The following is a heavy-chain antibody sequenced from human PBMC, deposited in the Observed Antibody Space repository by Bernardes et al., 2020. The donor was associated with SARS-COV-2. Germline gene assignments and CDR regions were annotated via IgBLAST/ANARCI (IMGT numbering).Heavy chain of an antibody. CDR2: IGTIADT. CDR3: ARDFGGNSDY. J-gene: IGHJ4*02. Sequence: GGSLRLSCAASGFTISGYDMHWVRQVAGQGLEWVSGIGTIADTFYADSVEGRFTISRENAKNSFHLQMNNLRAEDTAVYYCARDFGGNSDYWGQGTLVTVSS. D-gene: IGHD2-15*01. CDR1: GFTISGYD. V-gene: IGHV3-13*01.